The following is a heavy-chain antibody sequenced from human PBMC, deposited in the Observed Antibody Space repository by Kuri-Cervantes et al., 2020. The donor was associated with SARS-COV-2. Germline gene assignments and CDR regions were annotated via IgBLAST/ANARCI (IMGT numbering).Heavy chain of an antibody. D-gene: IGHD1-14*01. V-gene: IGHV4-34*01. CDR1: GGSLSGYH. J-gene: IGHJ6*02. CDR3: ARRSKATENYYGMDV. Sequence: SQTLSLTCEVHGGSLSGYHWNWIRQPPGMGLEWIAEIDHSATTSYNASLASRVIVSLDTAKFQVSLKLSSVTAADTAVYYCARRSKATENYYGMDVWGQGTTVTVSS. CDR2: IDHSATT.